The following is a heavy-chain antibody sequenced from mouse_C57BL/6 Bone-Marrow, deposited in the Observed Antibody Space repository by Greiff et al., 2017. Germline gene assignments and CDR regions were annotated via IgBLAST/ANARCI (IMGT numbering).Heavy chain of an antibody. CDR1: GFSLSTSGMG. Sequence: QVQLKESGPGILQSSQTLSLTCSFSGFSLSTSGMGVSWIRQPSGKGLVWLAHIYWDDDKRYNPSLKSRLTISKDTSSNQVFLMITSVDTADTATYYCARRAGSTMITEGYWYFDVWGTGTTVTVST. V-gene: IGHV8-12*01. CDR2: IYWDDDK. D-gene: IGHD2-4*01. CDR3: ARRAGSTMITEGYWYFDV. J-gene: IGHJ1*03.